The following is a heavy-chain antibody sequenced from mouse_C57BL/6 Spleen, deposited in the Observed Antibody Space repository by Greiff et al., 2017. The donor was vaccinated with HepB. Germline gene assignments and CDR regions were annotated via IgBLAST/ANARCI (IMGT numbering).Heavy chain of an antibody. CDR2: IYPGDGDT. Sequence: VQLQQSGAELVKPGASVKISCKASGYAFSSYWMNWVKQRPGKGLGWIGQIYPGDGDTNYNGKFKGKATLTADKSSSTAYMQLSSLTSEDSAVYFCASLRVTTGPAYWGQGTLVTVSA. D-gene: IGHD2-3*01. V-gene: IGHV1-80*01. J-gene: IGHJ3*01. CDR3: ASLRVTTGPAY. CDR1: GYAFSSYW.